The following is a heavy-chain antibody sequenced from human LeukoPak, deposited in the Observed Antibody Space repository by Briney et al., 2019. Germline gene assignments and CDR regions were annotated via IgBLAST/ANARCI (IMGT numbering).Heavy chain of an antibody. Sequence: PSETLSLTCTVSGGSISSSSYYWGWIRQPPGKGLEWIGSIYYSGSTYYNPSLKSRVTISVDTSKNQFSLKLSSVTAADTAVYYCASLGMAVTDYWGQGTLVTVSS. CDR2: IYYSGST. D-gene: IGHD6-19*01. V-gene: IGHV4-39*07. CDR3: ASLGMAVTDY. J-gene: IGHJ4*02. CDR1: GGSISSSSYY.